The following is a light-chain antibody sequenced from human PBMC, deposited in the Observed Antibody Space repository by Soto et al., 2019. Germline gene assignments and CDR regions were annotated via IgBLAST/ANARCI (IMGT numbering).Light chain of an antibody. Sequence: VLTQSPGTLSLSPGERATLSCRATQSVNSRQLAWYQQKPGRAPRLLIFDASRRAAGIPDRFSGSGSGTDFTLTISRLEPEDFAVYFCQQYGSSVFTFGPGTTVDIK. CDR1: QSVNSRQ. CDR2: DAS. J-gene: IGKJ3*01. V-gene: IGKV3-20*01. CDR3: QQYGSSVFT.